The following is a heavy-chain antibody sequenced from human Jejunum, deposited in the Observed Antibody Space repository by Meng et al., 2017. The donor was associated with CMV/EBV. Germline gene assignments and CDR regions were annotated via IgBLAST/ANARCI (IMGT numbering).Heavy chain of an antibody. CDR1: GGSVSSGSYY. CDR3: ARRYPNYYYGMDV. Sequence: GGSVSSGSYYWSWIRQPPGKGLEWIGYIYYSGSTRYNPSLKSRVTMSVDTSKNQFSLKLSSVTAADTAVYYCARRYPNYYYGMDVWGQGTTVIVSS. CDR2: IYYSGST. V-gene: IGHV4-61*07. D-gene: IGHD2-15*01. J-gene: IGHJ6*02.